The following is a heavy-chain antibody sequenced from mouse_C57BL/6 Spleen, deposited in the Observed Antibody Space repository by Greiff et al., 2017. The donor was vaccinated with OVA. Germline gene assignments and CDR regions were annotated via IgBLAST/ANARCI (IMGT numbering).Heavy chain of an antibody. CDR2: IYPGDGDT. D-gene: IGHD1-1*01. J-gene: IGHJ2*01. Sequence: VQRVESGPELVKPGASVKISCKASGYAFSSSWMNWVKQRPGKGLEWIGRIYPGDGDTNYNGKFKGKATLTADKSSSTAYMQLSSLTSEDSAVYFCARHYYYGSQYYFDYWGQGTTLTVSS. V-gene: IGHV1-82*01. CDR3: ARHYYYGSQYYFDY. CDR1: GYAFSSSW.